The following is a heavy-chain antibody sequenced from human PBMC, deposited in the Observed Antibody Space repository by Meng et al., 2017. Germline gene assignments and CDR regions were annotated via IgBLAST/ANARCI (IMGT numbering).Heavy chain of an antibody. CDR2: INPNSGGT. J-gene: IGHJ6*02. D-gene: IGHD1-26*01. CDR3: AREGRIVGATFYYGMDV. Sequence: ASVKVSCKASGYTFTGYYMHWVRQAPGQGLEWMGWINPNSGGTNYAQKFQGRVTMTRDTSISTAYMELSRLRSDDTAVYYCAREGRIVGATFYYGMDVWGQGTTVTVSS. CDR1: GYTFTGYY. V-gene: IGHV1-2*02.